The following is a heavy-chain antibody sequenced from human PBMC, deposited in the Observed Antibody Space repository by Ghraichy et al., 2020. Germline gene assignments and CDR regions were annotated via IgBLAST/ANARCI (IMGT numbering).Heavy chain of an antibody. CDR2: IYYSGST. V-gene: IGHV4-31*03. CDR1: GGSISSGGYY. D-gene: IGHD6-13*01. Sequence: SETLSLTCTVSGGSISSGGYYWSWIRQHPGKGLEWIGYIYYSGSTYYNPSLKSRVTISVDTSKNQFSLKLSSVTAADTAVYYCARDLAAAGNFDYWGQGTLVTVSS. J-gene: IGHJ4*02. CDR3: ARDLAAAGNFDY.